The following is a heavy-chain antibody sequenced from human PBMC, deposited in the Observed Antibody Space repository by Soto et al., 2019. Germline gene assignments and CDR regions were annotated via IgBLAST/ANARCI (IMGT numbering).Heavy chain of an antibody. V-gene: IGHV4-30-4*01. Sequence: QVHLQQSGPGLVQPSQTLSLTCTVSGGSINNGDYFWNWIRQPPGKGLEWIGYIYYSGSTYYNPSLESRVTISLDTSKNQFSLNLTSVTAAATAVYFCARAVHYGLDVWGQGTTVTVSS. CDR2: IYYSGST. CDR3: ARAVHYGLDV. J-gene: IGHJ6*02. CDR1: GGSINNGDYF.